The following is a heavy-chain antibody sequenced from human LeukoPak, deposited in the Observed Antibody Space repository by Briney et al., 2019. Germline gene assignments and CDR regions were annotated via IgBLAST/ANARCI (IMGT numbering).Heavy chain of an antibody. CDR3: ARHDLPVGCTSSSCPYGSWFDP. Sequence: GESLKISCKGSGYLFTNYWIAWVRRMPGKGLEWMGIINPVNSDTTYSPSFRGQVTMSVDKSIETAYLQWSSLEASDTAIYYCARHDLPVGCTSSSCPYGSWFDPWGRGTQVTVSP. CDR2: INPVNSDT. J-gene: IGHJ5*02. CDR1: GYLFTNYW. D-gene: IGHD2-2*01. V-gene: IGHV5-51*01.